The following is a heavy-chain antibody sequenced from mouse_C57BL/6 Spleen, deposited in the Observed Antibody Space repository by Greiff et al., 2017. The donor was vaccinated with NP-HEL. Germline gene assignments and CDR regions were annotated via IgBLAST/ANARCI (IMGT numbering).Heavy chain of an antibody. V-gene: IGHV1-19*01. D-gene: IGHD2-4*01. CDR3: ARRDYEGNWFAY. CDR2: INPYNGGT. Sequence: VQLQQSGPVLVKPGASVKMSCKASGYTFTDYYMNWVKQSHGKSLEWIGVINPYNGGTSYNQKFKGKATLTVDKSSSTAYMELNSLTSEDSAVYYCARRDYEGNWFAYWGQGTLVTVSA. J-gene: IGHJ3*01. CDR1: GYTFTDYY.